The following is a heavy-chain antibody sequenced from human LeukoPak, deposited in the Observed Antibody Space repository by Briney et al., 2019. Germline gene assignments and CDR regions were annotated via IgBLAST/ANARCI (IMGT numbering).Heavy chain of an antibody. D-gene: IGHD3-10*01. CDR3: ARERVLLWFGELPYYFDY. V-gene: IGHV4-34*01. Sequence: SETLSLTCAVYGGSFSGYYWSWIRQPPGKGLEWIGEINHSGSTNYNPSLKSRVTISVDTSKIQFSLKLSSVTAADTAVYYCARERVLLWFGELPYYFDYWGQGTLVTVSS. CDR2: INHSGST. CDR1: GGSFSGYY. J-gene: IGHJ4*02.